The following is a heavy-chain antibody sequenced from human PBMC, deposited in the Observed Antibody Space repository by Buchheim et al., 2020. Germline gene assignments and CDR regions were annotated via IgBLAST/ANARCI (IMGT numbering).Heavy chain of an antibody. D-gene: IGHD2-2*01. V-gene: IGHV3-23*01. Sequence: EVQLLESGGGLVQPGGSLRLSCAASGFTFSNYAMSWVRQAPGKGLEWVSSISGSGGSTYYADSVKGRFTISRDNSKNTLYLQMNSLRAEDTAVYYCAKKGYGSSTSFNWFDPWGQGTL. CDR2: ISGSGGST. CDR3: AKKGYGSSTSFNWFDP. J-gene: IGHJ5*02. CDR1: GFTFSNYA.